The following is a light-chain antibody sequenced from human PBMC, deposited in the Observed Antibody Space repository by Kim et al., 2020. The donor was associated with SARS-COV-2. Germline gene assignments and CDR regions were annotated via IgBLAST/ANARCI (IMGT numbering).Light chain of an antibody. J-gene: IGKJ2*01. Sequence: SASVGDRVTITCRASQSITNYLNWYQQKPGKAPKLLIYAASSLQSVVPSRFSGSGSGTAFTLTISSLQPEDFATYYCQQSYSTFPTFGQGTKLEI. V-gene: IGKV1-39*01. CDR1: QSITNY. CDR3: QQSYSTFPT. CDR2: AAS.